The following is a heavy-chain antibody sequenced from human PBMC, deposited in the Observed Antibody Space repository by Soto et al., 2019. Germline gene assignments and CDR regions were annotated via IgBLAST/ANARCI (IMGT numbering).Heavy chain of an antibody. CDR3: ARLRRETYLNDAFDI. V-gene: IGHV1-69*01. CDR1: GTFKSYA. Sequence: QVQLVQSGAEVKKPGSSVKVSCKASGTFKSYAITWVRQAPGQGLEWMGVITPIFGTTNYAQKFQGRVTITADESTSTAYMELSSLRSGDTAVHYCARLRRETYLNDAFDIWGPGTMVTVSS. J-gene: IGHJ3*02. CDR2: ITPIFGTT.